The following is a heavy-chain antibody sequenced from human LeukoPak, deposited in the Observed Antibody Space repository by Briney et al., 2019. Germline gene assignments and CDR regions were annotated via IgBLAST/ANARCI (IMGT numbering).Heavy chain of an antibody. CDR2: INHSGST. J-gene: IGHJ6*03. CDR1: GGSFSGYY. CDR3: ARTSVGYMDV. Sequence: SETLSLTCAVYGGSFSGYYWSWIRQPPGKGLEWIGEINHSGSTNYNPSLKSRVTISVDTSNNQFSLKLSSVTAADTAVYYCARTSVGYMDVWGKGTTVTVSS. D-gene: IGHD3-3*01. V-gene: IGHV4-34*01.